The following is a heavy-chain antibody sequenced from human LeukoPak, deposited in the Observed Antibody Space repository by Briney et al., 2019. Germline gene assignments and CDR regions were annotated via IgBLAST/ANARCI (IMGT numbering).Heavy chain of an antibody. V-gene: IGHV3-20*04. D-gene: IGHD2/OR15-2a*01. J-gene: IGHJ4*02. CDR1: GFYFHDYG. CDR2: INWNGGST. Sequence: PGGSLRLSCAASGFYFHDYGMSWVRQAPGKGLEWVSSINWNGGSTGYADSVKGRFTISRDNAKNSLYLQMNSLRAEDTALYYCARDRFLRRPEPAEYWGQGTLVTVSS. CDR3: ARDRFLRRPEPAEY.